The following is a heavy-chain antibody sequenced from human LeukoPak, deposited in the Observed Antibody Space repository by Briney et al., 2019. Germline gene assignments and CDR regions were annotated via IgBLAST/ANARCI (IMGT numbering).Heavy chain of an antibody. CDR3: ARVFVYYGMDV. CDR2: ISSSSYI. J-gene: IGHJ6*02. Sequence: GGSLRLSCAASGFTFSSYSMNWVRQAPGKGLEWVSSISSSSYIYYADSVKGRFTISRDNAKNSLYLQMNSLRAEDTAVYYCARVFVYYGMDVWGQGTTVTVSS. CDR1: GFTFSSYS. D-gene: IGHD3-16*02. V-gene: IGHV3-21*01.